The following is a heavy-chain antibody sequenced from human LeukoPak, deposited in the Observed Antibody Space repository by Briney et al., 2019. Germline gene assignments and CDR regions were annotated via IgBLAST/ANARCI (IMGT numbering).Heavy chain of an antibody. J-gene: IGHJ4*02. CDR1: GYRFTTNW. D-gene: IGHD3-16*01. CDR2: IFPGDSDT. V-gene: IGHV5-51*01. CDR3: ARHRDDPRAGEYFDY. Sequence: GESLQISCQVSGYRFTTNWVGWVRQMPGKGLEWMGIIFPGDSDTRYSPSFQGQVTISADKSISTAYLQWSSLKASDTAMYYCARHRDDPRAGEYFDYWGQGTLVTVSS.